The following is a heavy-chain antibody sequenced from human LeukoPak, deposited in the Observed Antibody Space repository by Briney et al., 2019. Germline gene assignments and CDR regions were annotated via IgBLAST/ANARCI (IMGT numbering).Heavy chain of an antibody. CDR2: ISYDGSNK. J-gene: IGHJ4*02. D-gene: IGHD6-19*01. Sequence: GGSLRLSCAASGFTFSSYGMHWVRQAPGKGLEWVAVISYDGSNKYYADSVKGRFAISRDNSKNTLYLQMNSLRAEDTAVYYCARSSQEQWLVVDYWGQGTLVTVSS. V-gene: IGHV3-30*03. CDR3: ARSSQEQWLVVDY. CDR1: GFTFSSYG.